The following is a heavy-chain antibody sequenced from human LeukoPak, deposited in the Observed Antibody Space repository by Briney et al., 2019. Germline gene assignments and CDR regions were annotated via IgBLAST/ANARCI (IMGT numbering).Heavy chain of an antibody. J-gene: IGHJ4*02. CDR1: GFTFGDYA. Sequence: GGSLRLSCTASGFTFGDYAMSWVRQAPGKGLEWVGFIRSKAYGGTTEYAASVKGRFTISRDDSKSIAYLQMNSLKTEDTAVYYCTRERTVFGNDYWGQGTLVTASS. V-gene: IGHV3-49*04. CDR2: IRSKAYGGTT. D-gene: IGHD1-14*01. CDR3: TRERTVFGNDY.